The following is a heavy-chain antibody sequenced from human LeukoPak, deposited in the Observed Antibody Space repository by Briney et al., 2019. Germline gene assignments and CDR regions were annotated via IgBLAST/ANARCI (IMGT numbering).Heavy chain of an antibody. Sequence: ASVKVSCKASGYTFTDYYVHWVRQAPGQGLEWMGRINAKSGDTNAAQRFQGRVTMTRVTSITTAYLELSRLRSDDTAVYYCARDELYNGYYSVKYHYNGMDVWGQGTTVTVSS. D-gene: IGHD3-3*01. CDR1: GYTFTDYY. CDR3: ARDELYNGYYSVKYHYNGMDV. V-gene: IGHV1-2*06. CDR2: INAKSGDT. J-gene: IGHJ6*02.